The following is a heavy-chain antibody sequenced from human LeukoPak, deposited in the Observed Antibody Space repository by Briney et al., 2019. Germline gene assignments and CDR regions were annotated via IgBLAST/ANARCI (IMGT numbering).Heavy chain of an antibody. J-gene: IGHJ6*03. V-gene: IGHV1-69*05. Sequence: GASVKVSCKASGGTFSSYAISWVRQAPGQGLEWMGGIIPIFGTANYAQKFRGRVTITTDESTSTAYMELSSLRSEDTAVYYCARELVYGDYDRAFFYYYYMDVWGKGTTVTVSS. CDR3: ARELVYGDYDRAFFYYYYMDV. D-gene: IGHD4-17*01. CDR2: IIPIFGTA. CDR1: GGTFSSYA.